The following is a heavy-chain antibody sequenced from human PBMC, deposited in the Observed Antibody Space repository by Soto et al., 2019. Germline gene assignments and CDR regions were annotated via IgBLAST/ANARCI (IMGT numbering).Heavy chain of an antibody. J-gene: IGHJ6*02. V-gene: IGHV4-59*08. Sequence: QVQLQESGPGLVKPSETLSLSCTVSGGSISSYYWSWFRQSPGKRMEWIGYVHHSWGSSYNPSLQSRVAISLDTYKSQFSLKVTSVTATDTAVYYCARQGFGPLHGLVAGCGQGTTVTVSS. CDR1: GGSISSYY. CDR2: VHHSWGS. CDR3: ARQGFGPLHGLVAG. D-gene: IGHD3-10*01.